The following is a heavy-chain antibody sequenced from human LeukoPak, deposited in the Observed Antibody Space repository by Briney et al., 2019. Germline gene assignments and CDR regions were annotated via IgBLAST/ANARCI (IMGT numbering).Heavy chain of an antibody. CDR3: ATTLNIATPGHL. D-gene: IGHD6-13*01. CDR1: GFTFSDYW. J-gene: IGHJ4*02. V-gene: IGHV3-7*01. Sequence: PGGSLRLSCVASGFTFSDYWMSWVRQAPGKGLEWVANIKSDESERFFLDSVKGRFTISRDNAKNSVYLQMSSLRAEDTGVYYCATTLNIATPGHLWGQGALVIVSS. CDR2: IKSDESER.